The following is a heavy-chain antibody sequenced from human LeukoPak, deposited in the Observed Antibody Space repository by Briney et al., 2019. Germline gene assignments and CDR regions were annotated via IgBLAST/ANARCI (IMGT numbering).Heavy chain of an antibody. CDR1: GVYISSNY. D-gene: IGHD3-16*02. CDR2: IYSSGST. J-gene: IGHJ3*02. V-gene: IGHV4-4*09. Sequence: SETLSLTCTVSGVYISSNYWNWLRQPPGKGLEWIGYIYSSGSTYYNPSLKSRVTMSVDTSKNQFSLKLMSVTAADTAVYYCARQRLGEISLTAFDIWGRGTMVTVSS. CDR3: ARQRLGEISLTAFDI.